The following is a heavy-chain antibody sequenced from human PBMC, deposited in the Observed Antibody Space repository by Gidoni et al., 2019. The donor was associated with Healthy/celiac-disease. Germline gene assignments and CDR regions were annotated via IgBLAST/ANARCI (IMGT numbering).Heavy chain of an antibody. D-gene: IGHD7-27*01. J-gene: IGHJ4*02. Sequence: QVQLQESGPGLVKPSQTLSLTCTVPGGFISSGSYYWCWIRQPAGKGLEWIGRIYTSGSTNYNPSLKSRVTISVDTSKNQFALKLSSVTAADTAVYYCARDGPLTGVDYWGQGTLVTVSS. CDR1: GGFISSGSYY. CDR2: IYTSGST. V-gene: IGHV4-61*02. CDR3: ARDGPLTGVDY.